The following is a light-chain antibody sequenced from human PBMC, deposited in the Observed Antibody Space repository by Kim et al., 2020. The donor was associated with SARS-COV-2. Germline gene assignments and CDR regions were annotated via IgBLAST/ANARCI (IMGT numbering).Light chain of an antibody. J-gene: IGLJ2*01. Sequence: APGEAARMTCGGTNIGSKRVHWYRQMPGQAPVLVIYHDTDRPSGIPERLSGSKSGDMATLTISMVVAGDEADYYCQVWDNGSDHIVFGGGTQLTVL. CDR3: QVWDNGSDHIV. V-gene: IGLV3-21*04. CDR2: HDT. CDR1: NIGSKR.